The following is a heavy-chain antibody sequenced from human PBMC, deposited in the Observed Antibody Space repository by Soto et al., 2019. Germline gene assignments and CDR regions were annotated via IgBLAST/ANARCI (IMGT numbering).Heavy chain of an antibody. CDR2: IIPIFGTA. D-gene: IGHD3-3*01. CDR3: ARTLITIFGVVNYYYGMDV. V-gene: IGHV1-69*13. Sequence: GASVKVSCKASGGTFSSYAISWVRQAPGQGLEWMGGIIPIFGTANYAQKFQGRVTITADESTSTAYMELSSLRSEDTAVYYCARTLITIFGVVNYYYGMDVWGQGTTVTVYS. J-gene: IGHJ6*02. CDR1: GGTFSSYA.